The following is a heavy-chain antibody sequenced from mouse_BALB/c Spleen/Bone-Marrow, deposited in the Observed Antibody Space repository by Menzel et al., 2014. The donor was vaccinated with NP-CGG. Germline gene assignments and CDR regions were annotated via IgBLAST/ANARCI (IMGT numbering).Heavy chain of an antibody. V-gene: IGHV14-3*02. CDR1: GFNIKDTY. J-gene: IGHJ3*01. CDR2: IDPANGNT. CDR3: ARGGAFVY. Sequence: EVKLQESGAELVKPGASVKLSCTASGFNIKDTYMHWVKQRPEQGLEWIGRIDPANGNTKYDPKFQGKATITADTSSNTAYLQLSSLTSEDTAVYYCARGGAFVYWGQGTLVTVSA.